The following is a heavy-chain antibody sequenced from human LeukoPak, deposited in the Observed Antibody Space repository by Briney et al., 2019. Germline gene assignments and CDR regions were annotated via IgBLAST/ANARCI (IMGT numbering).Heavy chain of an antibody. CDR3: ARVRSRYSYHDY. CDR2: INDDGSST. J-gene: IGHJ4*02. V-gene: IGHV3-74*01. CDR1: GFTFSSYW. Sequence: VGSLRLSCAASGFTFSSYWMHWVRQAPGKGLVWVSRINDDGSSTSYADSVKGRFTISRDNAKNTLYLQMNSLRAEDTAVYYCARVRSRYSYHDYWGQGTLVTVSS. D-gene: IGHD5-18*01.